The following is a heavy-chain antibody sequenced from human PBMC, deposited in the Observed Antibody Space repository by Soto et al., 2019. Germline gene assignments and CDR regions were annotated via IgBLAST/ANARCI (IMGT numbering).Heavy chain of an antibody. V-gene: IGHV4-59*01. CDR2: IYYSGST. J-gene: IGHJ3*02. CDR3: ARGDLDTDAFDI. D-gene: IGHD3-16*01. CDR1: GASINSYS. Sequence: QVQLQGSGPGRVKPSETLSLTCTFPGASINSYSYSGFRQPPGKGLEWIGYIYYSGSTNYNPSLRSRVTISVDTSKNQFSLKLSSVTAADTAVYYCARGDLDTDAFDIWGQGTVVTVSS.